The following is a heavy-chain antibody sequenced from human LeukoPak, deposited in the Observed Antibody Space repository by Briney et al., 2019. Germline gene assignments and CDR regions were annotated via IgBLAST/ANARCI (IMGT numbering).Heavy chain of an antibody. CDR1: GGSISSSRYY. CDR3: ARGPQVGSYPDAFDI. J-gene: IGHJ3*02. CDR2: IYYSGKT. Sequence: SETLSLTCTVSGGSISSSRYYWGWIRQPPGKGLEWIGSIYYSGKTYYNPSLKSRVTISVDTSKNQFSLKLSSVTAADTAVYYCARGPQVGSYPDAFDIWGQGTMVTVSS. D-gene: IGHD1-26*01. V-gene: IGHV4-39*07.